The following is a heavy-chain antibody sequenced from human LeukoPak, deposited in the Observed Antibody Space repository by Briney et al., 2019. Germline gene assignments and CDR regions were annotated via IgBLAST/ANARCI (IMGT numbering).Heavy chain of an antibody. V-gene: IGHV3-21*01. CDR3: ARSEFEAFDM. Sequence: GTSLRLSCAASGFIFSYYSMNWVRQAPGKGLEWVSSINSNSNYMSYADSVKGRFTISRDNAKNSLYLQMTSLRAEDTAVYYCARSEFEAFDMWGQGTMVTVSS. J-gene: IGHJ3*02. D-gene: IGHD3-10*01. CDR2: INSNSNYM. CDR1: GFIFSYYS.